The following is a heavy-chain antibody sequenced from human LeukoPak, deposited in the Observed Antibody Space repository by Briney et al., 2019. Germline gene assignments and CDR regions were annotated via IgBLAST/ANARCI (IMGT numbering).Heavy chain of an antibody. J-gene: IGHJ3*02. D-gene: IGHD2-15*01. Sequence: SETLSLTCTVSGGSVSSGSYYWSWLRQPPGKGLEWIGYIYYSGSTNYNPSLKSRVTISVDTSKNQFSLKLSSVTAADTAVYYCARGYCSGGSCYSAAFDIWGQGTMVTVSS. CDR1: GGSVSSGSYY. V-gene: IGHV4-61*01. CDR2: IYYSGST. CDR3: ARGYCSGGSCYSAAFDI.